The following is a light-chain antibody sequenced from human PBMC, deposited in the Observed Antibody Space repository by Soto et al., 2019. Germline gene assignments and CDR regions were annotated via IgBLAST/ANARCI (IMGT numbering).Light chain of an antibody. CDR3: RHYKSYPEA. CDR1: QTISSW. J-gene: IGKJ1*01. Sequence: DIQLTQSPSTLSVSVGDRVTITCRASQTISSWLDWYQLKPGKAPKLWIYKASTLKSGVPSRFRGSGSGTETTITISGLQPDDVATYHRRHYKSYPEAFGPGTKVDIK. V-gene: IGKV1-5*03. CDR2: KAS.